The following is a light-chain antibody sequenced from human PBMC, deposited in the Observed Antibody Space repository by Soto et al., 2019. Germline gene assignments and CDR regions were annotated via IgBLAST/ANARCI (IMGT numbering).Light chain of an antibody. J-gene: IGKJ1*01. Sequence: DIQMTQSPSTLSGSVGDRVTITCRASQTISSWLALYQQKPGKAPKLLIYKASTLKSGAPSRFSGSGSGTEFTLTISSLQPDDFATYYCQHYNSYSEAFGQGTKVDIK. CDR1: QTISSW. CDR2: KAS. CDR3: QHYNSYSEA. V-gene: IGKV1-5*03.